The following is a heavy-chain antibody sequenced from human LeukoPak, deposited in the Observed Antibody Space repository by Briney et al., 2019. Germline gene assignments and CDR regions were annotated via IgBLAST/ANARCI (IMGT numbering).Heavy chain of an antibody. J-gene: IGHJ4*02. D-gene: IGHD3-22*01. CDR1: GGTFSSYA. V-gene: IGHV1-69*06. Sequence: SVKVSCKASGGTFSSYAISWVRQAPGQGLEWMGGTIPIFGTANYAQKFQGRVTITADKSTSTAYMELSSLRSEDTAVYYCARAAYYYDSSGYYPWGQGTLVTVSS. CDR2: TIPIFGTA. CDR3: ARAAYYYDSSGYYP.